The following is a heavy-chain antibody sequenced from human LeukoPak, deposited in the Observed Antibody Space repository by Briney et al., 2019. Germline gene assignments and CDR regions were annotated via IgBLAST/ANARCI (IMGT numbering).Heavy chain of an antibody. CDR2: VSGSGDNT. Sequence: PGGSLRLSCAASGLTFSSYAMHWVRQAPGKGLEWVSAVSGSGDNTYYTDSVKGRFTISRDNSKNTLYLQMSTLRTEDTAVYYCVKDRYSSGFSSYFDHWGQGTLVTVSS. CDR1: GLTFSSYA. V-gene: IGHV3-23*01. J-gene: IGHJ4*02. D-gene: IGHD6-19*01. CDR3: VKDRYSSGFSSYFDH.